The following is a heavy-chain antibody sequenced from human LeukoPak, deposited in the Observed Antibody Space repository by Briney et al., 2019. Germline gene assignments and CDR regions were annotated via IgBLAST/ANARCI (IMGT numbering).Heavy chain of an antibody. Sequence: GGSLRLSCAASGFPFSGYSMNWVRQAPGKGLEWVSYISGSSSIIYYADSVKGRFTISRDNSKNTLYLQMNSLRAEDTAVYYCARDQPRYYYDSSGYYYPYYYYYGMDVWGQGTTVTVSS. CDR3: ARDQPRYYYDSSGYYYPYYYYYGMDV. D-gene: IGHD3-22*01. J-gene: IGHJ6*02. CDR2: ISGSSSII. V-gene: IGHV3-48*01. CDR1: GFPFSGYS.